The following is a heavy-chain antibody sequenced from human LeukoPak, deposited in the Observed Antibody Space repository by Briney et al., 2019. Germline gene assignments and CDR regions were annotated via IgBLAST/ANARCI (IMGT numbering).Heavy chain of an antibody. D-gene: IGHD3-16*01. CDR1: GLSFSGQW. V-gene: IGHV3-7*01. CDR3: AYTNHLTY. J-gene: IGHJ4*02. Sequence: PGGSLRLSCAASGLSFSGQWMNWVRQAPGQGLEWVANIKYDGSEEYYVDSVRGRFTISRDNAKNSLSLQMNYVRAGDTAIYYCAYTNHLTYWGQGTLVTVSS. CDR2: IKYDGSEE.